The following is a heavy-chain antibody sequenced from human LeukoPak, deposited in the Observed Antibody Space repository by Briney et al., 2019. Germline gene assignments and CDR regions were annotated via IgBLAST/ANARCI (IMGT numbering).Heavy chain of an antibody. J-gene: IGHJ4*02. V-gene: IGHV3-23*01. Sequence: GGSLRLSCAASGFTFTTYGMTWVRQAPGKGLEWVSSIGAGGTNTYYADSVKGRFTISRDNSKNTLYLQMNSLRAEDTAVYYCAKERASSLFGYWGQGTLVTVSS. CDR2: IGAGGTNT. CDR3: AKERASSLFGY. CDR1: GFTFTTYG.